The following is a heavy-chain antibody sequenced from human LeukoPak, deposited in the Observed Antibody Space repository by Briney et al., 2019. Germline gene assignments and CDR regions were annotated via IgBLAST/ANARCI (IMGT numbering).Heavy chain of an antibody. J-gene: IGHJ5*02. CDR2: INHSGST. CDR3: ARGPRWIQLWLSIIGFDP. D-gene: IGHD5-18*01. CDR1: GGSFSGYY. Sequence: SETLSLTCAVYGGSFSGYYWSWLRQPPGKGLEWIGEINHSGSTNYNPSPKSRVTISVDTSKNQFSLKLSSVTAADTAVYYCARGPRWIQLWLSIIGFDPWGQGTLVTVSS. V-gene: IGHV4-34*01.